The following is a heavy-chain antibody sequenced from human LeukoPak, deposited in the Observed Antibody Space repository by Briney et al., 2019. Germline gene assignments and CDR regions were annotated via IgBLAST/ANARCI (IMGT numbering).Heavy chain of an antibody. Sequence: GASVKVSCKASGYTFTGYYMHWVRQAPGQGLEWMGWINPNSGGTDYAQKFQGRVTMTRDTSISTAYMELSRLRSDDTAVYYCAREGAITGTTFWDYWGQGTLVTVSS. CDR1: GYTFTGYY. V-gene: IGHV1-2*02. J-gene: IGHJ4*02. CDR2: INPNSGGT. D-gene: IGHD1-7*01. CDR3: AREGAITGTTFWDY.